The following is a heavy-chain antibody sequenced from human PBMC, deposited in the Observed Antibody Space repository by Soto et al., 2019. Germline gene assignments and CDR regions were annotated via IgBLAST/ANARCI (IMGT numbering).Heavy chain of an antibody. J-gene: IGHJ4*02. V-gene: IGHV1-69*12. CDR1: GGTFSRYA. D-gene: IGHD6-19*01. Sequence: QVQLVQSGAEVKKPGSSVKVSCKAAGGTFSRYAISWVRQAPGQGLEWLVGIIPIVGTANHAQKVQGRVTITADESTSTAYTELSSLRSEDTAVYYCARVVAVAVDRGQGTLVSVSS. CDR2: IIPIVGTA. CDR3: ARVVAVAVD.